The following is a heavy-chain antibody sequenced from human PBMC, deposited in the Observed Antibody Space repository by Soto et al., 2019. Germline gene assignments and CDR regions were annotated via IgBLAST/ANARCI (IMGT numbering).Heavy chain of an antibody. CDR3: ARDFWGYSYGHDVGFDY. CDR2: ISYDGSNK. J-gene: IGHJ4*02. Sequence: QVQLVESGGGVVQPGRSLRLSCAASGFTFSSYAMHWVRQAPGKGLEWVAVISYDGSNKYYADSMKGRFTISRDNSKNTLYLQMNSLRAEDTAVYYCARDFWGYSYGHDVGFDYWGQGTLVTVSS. CDR1: GFTFSSYA. D-gene: IGHD5-18*01. V-gene: IGHV3-30-3*01.